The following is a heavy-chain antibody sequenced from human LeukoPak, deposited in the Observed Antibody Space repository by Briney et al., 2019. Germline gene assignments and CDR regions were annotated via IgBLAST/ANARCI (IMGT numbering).Heavy chain of an antibody. J-gene: IGHJ4*02. CDR2: ISGSGIST. D-gene: IGHD3-9*01. V-gene: IGHV3-23*01. Sequence: GGSLRLSCAASGFTFSGYAMSWVRQAPGKGLEWVSVISGSGISTYNADSVKGRFTISRDNSKNTLYLQMNSLRAEDTAVYYCAKDPRYYDILTGYYFGTPYWGQGTLVTVSS. CDR3: AKDPRYYDILTGYYFGTPY. CDR1: GFTFSGYA.